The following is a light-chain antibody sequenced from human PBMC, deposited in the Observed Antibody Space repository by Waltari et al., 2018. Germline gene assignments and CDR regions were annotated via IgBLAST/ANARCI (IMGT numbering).Light chain of an antibody. V-gene: IGKV3-11*01. J-gene: IGKJ4*01. CDR1: QNIHSF. CDR3: QQRHAWPIT. Sequence: EIVLTQSPGSLSLSPGESVTLSCRANQNIHSFLAWFQQKPGQAPRLLIFAASTRATGVPPRFSGSGSGTDFTLTISSLAPEDFATYYCQQRHAWPITFGGGTKLEIK. CDR2: AAS.